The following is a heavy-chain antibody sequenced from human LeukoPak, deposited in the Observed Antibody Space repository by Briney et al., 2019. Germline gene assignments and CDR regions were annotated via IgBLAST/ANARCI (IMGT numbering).Heavy chain of an antibody. D-gene: IGHD6-19*01. V-gene: IGHV3-21*03. J-gene: IGHJ5*02. CDR1: GFTVSSNY. CDR3: ARDRDSSGLYGGADL. CDR2: ISSTNGHT. Sequence: GGSLRLSCAASGFTVSSNYMTWVRQAPGKGLEWVSYISSTNGHTYYADSVNGRFTISRDTAKNSLYLQMNSLRVKDTAIYFCARDRDSSGLYGGADLWGQGVLVTVSS.